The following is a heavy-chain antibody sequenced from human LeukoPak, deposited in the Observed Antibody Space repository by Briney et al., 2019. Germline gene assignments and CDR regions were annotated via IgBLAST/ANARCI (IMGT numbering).Heavy chain of an antibody. J-gene: IGHJ4*02. V-gene: IGHV3-7*01. CDR3: ARPLGAKFDY. D-gene: IGHD3-16*01. Sequence: GGSLRLSCAASGFTFSSYAMSWVRQAPGKGLEWVANIKQDGSEKYYVESVKGRFTISRDNAKNSLYLQMNSLRVEDTAVYYCARPLGAKFDYWGQGTLVTVSS. CDR1: GFTFSSYA. CDR2: IKQDGSEK.